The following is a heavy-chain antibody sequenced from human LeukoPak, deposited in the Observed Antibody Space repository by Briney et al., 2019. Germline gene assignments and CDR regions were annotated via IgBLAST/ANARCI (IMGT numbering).Heavy chain of an antibody. CDR3: AKDRWNWGIDY. J-gene: IGHJ4*02. Sequence: GGSLRLSFAASGFTFSSYGMHWVRQAPGKGLEWVAVISYDGSNKYYADSVKGRFTISRDNSKNTLYLQMNSLRAEDTAVYYCAKDRWNWGIDYWGQGTLVTVSS. CDR1: GFTFSSYG. V-gene: IGHV3-30*18. CDR2: ISYDGSNK. D-gene: IGHD7-27*01.